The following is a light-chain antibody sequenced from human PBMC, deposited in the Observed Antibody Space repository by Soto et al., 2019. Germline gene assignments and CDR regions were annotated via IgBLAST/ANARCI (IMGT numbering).Light chain of an antibody. CDR2: DVS. Sequence: QSALTQPRSVSGSPGQSVTISCTGTSSDVGGYNSVSWYQQHPGKAPKFMISDVSKRPSGVPDRFSGSKSGNTASLTISGIQADDEADYYCCSYTGSYPYVVFGGGTKLTVL. CDR1: SSDVGGYNS. V-gene: IGLV2-11*01. J-gene: IGLJ2*01. CDR3: CSYTGSYPYVV.